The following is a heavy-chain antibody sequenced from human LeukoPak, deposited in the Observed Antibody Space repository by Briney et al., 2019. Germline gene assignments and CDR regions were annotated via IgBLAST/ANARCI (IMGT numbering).Heavy chain of an antibody. CDR3: ARLRTGGYYYYGMDV. D-gene: IGHD3/OR15-3a*01. Sequence: SETLSLTCTVSGGSISSYYWSWIRQPPGKGLEWVGYIYYSGSTNYNPSLKSRVTISVDTSKNQFSLKLSSVTAADTAVYYCARLRTGGYYYYGMDVWGQGTTVTVSS. CDR2: IYYSGST. CDR1: GGSISSYY. V-gene: IGHV4-59*08. J-gene: IGHJ6*02.